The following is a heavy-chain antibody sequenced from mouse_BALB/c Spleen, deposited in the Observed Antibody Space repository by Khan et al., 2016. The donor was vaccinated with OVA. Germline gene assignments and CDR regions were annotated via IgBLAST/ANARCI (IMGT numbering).Heavy chain of an antibody. D-gene: IGHD1-2*01. CDR1: GYSFTGFN. J-gene: IGHJ4*01. V-gene: IGHV1-39*01. CDR2: IDPYYGGT. Sequence: EVQLQQSGPELEKPGASVKISCKASGYSFTGFNMNWVKQSNGKSLEWIGNIDPYYGGTPSNQKFKGKATLTVDKSSSTAYMQLKSLTSEDSAVYYCARGGYGPSYAMDYWGQGTSVTVSS. CDR3: ARGGYGPSYAMDY.